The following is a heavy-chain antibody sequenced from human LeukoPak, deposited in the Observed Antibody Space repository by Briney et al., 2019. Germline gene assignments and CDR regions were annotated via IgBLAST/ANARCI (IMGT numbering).Heavy chain of an antibody. J-gene: IGHJ4*02. V-gene: IGHV4-38-2*01. Sequence: SETLSLTCAVSGYSISSGYYWGWIRQPPGKGLEWIGSIYHSGSTYYNPSLKSRVTISVDTSKNQFSLKLSSMTAADTAVYYCARGQWLVRVYFDYWGQGTLVTVSS. CDR2: IYHSGST. CDR1: GYSISSGYY. D-gene: IGHD6-19*01. CDR3: ARGQWLVRVYFDY.